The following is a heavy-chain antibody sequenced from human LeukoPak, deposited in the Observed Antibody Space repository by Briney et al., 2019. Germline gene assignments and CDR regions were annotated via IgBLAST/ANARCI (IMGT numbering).Heavy chain of an antibody. V-gene: IGHV3-66*02. CDR1: GFTVSRNY. Sequence: PGGSLRLSCAASGFTVSRNYMSWVRQAPGKGLEWVSVIYSGGGTYYTDSVKGRFTISRDNSKNTLYLQMNSLRAEDTAVYYCANGGGARYCSSTSCYTEGDYWGQGTLVTVSS. D-gene: IGHD2-2*02. CDR2: IYSGGGT. J-gene: IGHJ4*02. CDR3: ANGGGARYCSSTSCYTEGDY.